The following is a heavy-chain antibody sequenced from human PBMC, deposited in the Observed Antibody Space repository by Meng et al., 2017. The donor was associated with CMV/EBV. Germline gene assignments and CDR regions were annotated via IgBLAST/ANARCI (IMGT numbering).Heavy chain of an antibody. CDR2: TYYRSRWYN. CDR1: GDCVSSNSAA. J-gene: IGHJ6*02. CDR3: ARDSDGLGYAGDLYYYYGMDV. V-gene: IGHV6-1*01. Sequence: LRLSCAISGDCVSSNSAAWNWIRQSPSRGLEWLGRTYYRSRWYNDYAASVKSRITINSDTSKNQFSLQLNSVTPEDTAVYYCARDSDGLGYAGDLYYYYGMDVWGQGTTVTVSS. D-gene: IGHD3-16*01.